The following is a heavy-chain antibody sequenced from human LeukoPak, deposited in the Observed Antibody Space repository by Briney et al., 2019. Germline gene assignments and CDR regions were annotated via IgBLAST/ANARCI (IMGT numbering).Heavy chain of an antibody. V-gene: IGHV4-34*01. J-gene: IGHJ4*02. D-gene: IGHD5-24*01. CDR3: ARVDGDGYNIPDY. Sequence: SETRSLTCAVYGESFNSYYWSWIRQPPGKGLEWMGEINHSGNTNYNPSLKSRVTISVDTSKNQFSLKLSSVTAADTAVYYCARVDGDGYNIPDYWGQGTLVTVSS. CDR2: INHSGNT. CDR1: GESFNSYY.